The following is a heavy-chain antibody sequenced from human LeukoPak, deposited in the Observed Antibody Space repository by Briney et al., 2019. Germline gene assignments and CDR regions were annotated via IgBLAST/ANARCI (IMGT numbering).Heavy chain of an antibody. CDR1: GFTFSSYW. CDR3: AKGGRSGPYGDYGDY. D-gene: IGHD4-17*01. CDR2: ISTDGSTT. J-gene: IGHJ4*02. V-gene: IGHV3-74*01. Sequence: GGSLRLSCTVSGFTFSSYWMHWVRQAPGKGLVWVSRISTDGSTTTYADSVKGRFTISRDNSKSTVYLQMNSLRAEDTAVYYCAKGGRSGPYGDYGDYWGQGTLVTVSS.